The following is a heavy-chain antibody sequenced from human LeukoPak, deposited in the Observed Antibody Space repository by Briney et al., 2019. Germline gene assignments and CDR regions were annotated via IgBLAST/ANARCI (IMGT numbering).Heavy chain of an antibody. CDR1: GGSISSYY. J-gene: IGHJ5*02. CDR2: IYYSGST. CDR3: ASDYDSSGYYYH. Sequence: SETLSLTCTVSGGSISSYYWSWIRQPPGKGLEWIGYIYYSGSTNYNPSLKSRVTISVDKSKNQFSLKLSSVTAADTAVYYCASDYDSSGYYYHWGQGTLVTVSS. D-gene: IGHD3-22*01. V-gene: IGHV4-59*01.